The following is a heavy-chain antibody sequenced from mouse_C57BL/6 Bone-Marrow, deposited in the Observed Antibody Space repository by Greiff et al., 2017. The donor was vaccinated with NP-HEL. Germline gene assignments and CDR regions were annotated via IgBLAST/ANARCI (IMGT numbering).Heavy chain of an antibody. CDR2: IHPNSGST. CDR1: GYTFTSYW. V-gene: IGHV1-64*01. Sequence: QVQLQQSGAELVKPGASVKLSCKASGYTFTSYWMHWVKQRPGQGLEWIGMIHPNSGSTNYNEKFKSKATLTVDKSSSTAYMQLSSLTSEDSAVYYCARWGYYYGSSFYYFDYWGQGTTLTVSS. D-gene: IGHD1-1*01. CDR3: ARWGYYYGSSFYYFDY. J-gene: IGHJ2*01.